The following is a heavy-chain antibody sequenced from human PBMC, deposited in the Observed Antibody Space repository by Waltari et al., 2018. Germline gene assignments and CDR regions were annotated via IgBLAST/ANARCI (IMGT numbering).Heavy chain of an antibody. CDR3: SRQVLGYCTSAACRRLES. Sequence: QVQLLESGPGLVKSSETLSLTCDVSGYAVNSGFYWGWIRQAPGEGLEWVATVYHDGTTFYNTSLKSRLSVSMDTSKNQLSLTLKSVTAADTAVYHCSRQVLGYCTSAACRRLESWGQGTLVTVSS. V-gene: IGHV4-38-2*01. J-gene: IGHJ4*02. CDR1: GYAVNSGFY. D-gene: IGHD2-2*03. CDR2: VYHDGTT.